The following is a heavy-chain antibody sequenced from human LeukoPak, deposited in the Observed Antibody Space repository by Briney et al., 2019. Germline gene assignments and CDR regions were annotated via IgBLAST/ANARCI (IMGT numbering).Heavy chain of an antibody. V-gene: IGHV3-30*04. CDR3: ARVVGSPDYYFDY. D-gene: IGHD2-15*01. CDR2: ISYDGSNK. Sequence: GRSLRLSCAASGFTFSSNAMHWVRQAPGKGLEWVAVISYDGSNKYYADSVKGRFTISRDNSKNTLYLQMNSLRAEDTAVYYCARVVGSPDYYFDYWGQGTLVTVSS. J-gene: IGHJ4*02. CDR1: GFTFSSNA.